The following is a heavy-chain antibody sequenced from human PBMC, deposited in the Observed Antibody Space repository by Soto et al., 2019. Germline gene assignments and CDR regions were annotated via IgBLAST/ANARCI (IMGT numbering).Heavy chain of an antibody. J-gene: IGHJ4*02. CDR2: INPSGGST. Sequence: QVQLVQSGAEVKKPGASVKVSCKASGYTFTSYYVHWVRQAPGQGLEWMGIINPSGGSTSYAQKFQGRVTMTRDTSTSTVYMELSSLRSEDTAVYYCARSFSSMIVVVISDYWGQGTLVTVSS. D-gene: IGHD3-22*01. CDR3: ARSFSSMIVVVISDY. V-gene: IGHV1-46*01. CDR1: GYTFTSYY.